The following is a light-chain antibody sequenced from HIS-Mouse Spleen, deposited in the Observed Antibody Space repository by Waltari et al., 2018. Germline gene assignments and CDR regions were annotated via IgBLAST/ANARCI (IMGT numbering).Light chain of an antibody. CDR3: QQLNSYPYT. Sequence: DIQLTQSPSFLSASVGDRVTITCRASQGISSYLAWYQQNPGKAPKLLIYAASTLQSGVPSRFSGSGAGTELNRTVSSLQPEDFATYYCQQLNSYPYTFGQGTKLEIK. CDR1: QGISSY. CDR2: AAS. J-gene: IGKJ2*01. V-gene: IGKV1-9*01.